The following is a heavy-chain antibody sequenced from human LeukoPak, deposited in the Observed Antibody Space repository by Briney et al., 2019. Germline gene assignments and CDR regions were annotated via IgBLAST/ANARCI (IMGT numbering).Heavy chain of an antibody. V-gene: IGHV3-48*03. J-gene: IGHJ3*02. CDR2: ISSSGSTI. Sequence: GVSLRLSCAASGFTFSSYEMNWVRQAPGKGLEWVSYISSSGSTIYYADSVKGRFTISRDNAKNSLYLQMNSLRAEDTAVYYCAAVGKDSDAFDIWGQGTMVTVSS. CDR3: AAVGKDSDAFDI. D-gene: IGHD6-13*01. CDR1: GFTFSSYE.